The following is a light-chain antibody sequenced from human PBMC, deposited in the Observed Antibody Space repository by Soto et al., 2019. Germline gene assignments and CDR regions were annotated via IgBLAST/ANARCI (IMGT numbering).Light chain of an antibody. CDR1: SSNIGSNY. CDR2: RNN. Sequence: QSVLTQPPSASGTPGQRVTISCSGSSSNIGSNYVYWYQHLPGTAPKLLIYRNNQRPSGVPDRFFGSKSGTSASLAISGLRSEDEADYYCAAWDDSLGGFYVFGTGTKVTVL. J-gene: IGLJ1*01. V-gene: IGLV1-47*01. CDR3: AAWDDSLGGFYV.